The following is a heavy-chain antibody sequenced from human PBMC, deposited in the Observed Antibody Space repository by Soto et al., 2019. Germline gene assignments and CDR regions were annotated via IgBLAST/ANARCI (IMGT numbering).Heavy chain of an antibody. V-gene: IGHV3-21*01. J-gene: IGHJ4*02. D-gene: IGHD6-6*01. CDR1: GFTFISYG. Sequence: GGSLRLSCAASGFTFISYGMNWVRQAPGKGLEWVSSISSSSSYIYYADSVEGRFTISRDNAKNSLYLQMNSLRAEDTAVYYCARDQYSSSPGGSDHWGQGTPVTVSS. CDR3: ARDQYSSSPGGSDH. CDR2: ISSSSSYI.